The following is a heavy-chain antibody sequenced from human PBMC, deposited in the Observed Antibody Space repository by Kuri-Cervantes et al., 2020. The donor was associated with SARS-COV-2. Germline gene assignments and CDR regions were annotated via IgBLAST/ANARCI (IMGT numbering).Heavy chain of an antibody. CDR1: GYTFRSYW. CDR3: AKMSPRDTSDSFGRKFHFDS. V-gene: IGHV3-23*01. D-gene: IGHD3-9*01. CDR2: MSDSGGRS. Sequence: GESLKISCAVSGYTFRSYWMSWVRQAPGRGLEWVPTMSDSGGRSYNSVSVKGRFSISRDNSKNMLYLQMNSLRDEDTAIYYCAKMSPRDTSDSFGRKFHFDSWGQGTLVTVS. J-gene: IGHJ4*02.